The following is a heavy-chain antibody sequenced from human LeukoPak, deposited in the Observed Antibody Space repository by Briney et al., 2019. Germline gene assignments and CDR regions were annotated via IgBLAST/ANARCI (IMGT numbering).Heavy chain of an antibody. CDR2: INHSGST. V-gene: IGHV4-34*01. CDR1: GFAFSSYG. CDR3: ARVDTATQYYYYYYMDV. D-gene: IGHD5-18*01. Sequence: LRLSCAASGFAFSSYGMSWVRQAPGKGLEWIGEINHSGSTNYNPSLKSRVTISVDTSKNQFSLKLSSVTAADTAVYYCARVDTATQYYYYYYMDVWGKGTTVTISS. J-gene: IGHJ6*03.